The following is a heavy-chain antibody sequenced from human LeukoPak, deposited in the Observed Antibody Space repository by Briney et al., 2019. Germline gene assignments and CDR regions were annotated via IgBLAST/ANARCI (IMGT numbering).Heavy chain of an antibody. D-gene: IGHD3-22*01. J-gene: IGHJ5*02. Sequence: ASVKVSCKASGYTFSSNAIHWVRQAPGQRLEWMGWINAGNGDTKYSQKFQGRVTITRDTSASTAYMELSSLRSEDTAVYYCARDTGLGRYYDSSGYYSAGRWFDPWGQGTRVTVSS. CDR1: GYTFSSNA. CDR2: INAGNGDT. CDR3: ARDTGLGRYYDSSGYYSAGRWFDP. V-gene: IGHV1-3*01.